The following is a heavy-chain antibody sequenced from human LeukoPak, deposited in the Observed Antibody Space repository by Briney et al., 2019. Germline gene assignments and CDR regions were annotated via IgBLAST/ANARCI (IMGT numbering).Heavy chain of an antibody. CDR1: GYTFTGYN. Sequence: ASVKVSCKASGYTFTGYNMHCVRQAPGQGLEWMGWINPNIGGTNYAQKFQGRVTMTRDTSISTAYMELSRLRSDDTAVYYCARARCSGGSCYPNWFDPWGQGTLVTVSS. J-gene: IGHJ5*02. CDR2: INPNIGGT. V-gene: IGHV1-2*02. CDR3: ARARCSGGSCYPNWFDP. D-gene: IGHD2-15*01.